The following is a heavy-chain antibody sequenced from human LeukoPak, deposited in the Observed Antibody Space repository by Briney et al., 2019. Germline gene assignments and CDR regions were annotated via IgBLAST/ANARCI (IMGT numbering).Heavy chain of an antibody. CDR2: IRSKANSYAT. CDR3: ARGSSWSTTGY. D-gene: IGHD6-13*01. CDR1: GFTFSGSA. J-gene: IGHJ4*02. Sequence: GGSLRLSCAASGFTFSGSAVHWVRQASGKGLEWLGRIRSKANSYATTYAASVKGRFTISRDDSKNTAYLQMNSLRAEDTAVYYCARGSSWSTTGYWGQGTLVTVSS. V-gene: IGHV3-73*01.